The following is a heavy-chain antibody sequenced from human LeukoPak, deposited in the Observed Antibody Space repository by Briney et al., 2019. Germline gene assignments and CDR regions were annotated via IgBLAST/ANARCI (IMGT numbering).Heavy chain of an antibody. CDR3: AKGYSGSYSYYFDY. V-gene: IGHV3-23*01. CDR1: GF. CDR2: ISGSGGST. D-gene: IGHD1-26*01. Sequence: GGPLRLSCAASGFMSWVRQAPGQGLEWVSAISGSGGSTYYADSVKGRFTISRDNSKNTLYLQMNGLRAEDTAVYYCAKGYSGSYSYYFDYWGQGTLVTVSS. J-gene: IGHJ4*02.